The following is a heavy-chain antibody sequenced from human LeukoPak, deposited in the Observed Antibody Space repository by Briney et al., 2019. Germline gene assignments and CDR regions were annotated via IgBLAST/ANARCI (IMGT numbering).Heavy chain of an antibody. CDR1: GGSFSGYY. D-gene: IGHD4-11*01. V-gene: IGHV4-34*01. J-gene: IGHJ6*02. CDR2: INHSGST. Sequence: PXETLSLTCAVYGGSFSGYYWSWIRQPPGKGLEWIGEINHSGSTNYNPSLKSRVTISVDTSKNQFSLKLSSVTAADTAVYYCARGGPMTTVSNYYYYGMDVWGQGTTVTVSS. CDR3: ARGGPMTTVSNYYYYGMDV.